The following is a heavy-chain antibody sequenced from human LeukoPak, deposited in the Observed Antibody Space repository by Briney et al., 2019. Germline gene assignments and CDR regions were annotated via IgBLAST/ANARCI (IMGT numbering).Heavy chain of an antibody. J-gene: IGHJ5*02. CDR3: ARDQVLAGDRWFDP. V-gene: IGHV3-30-3*01. Sequence: GGSLRLSCAASGFTFSSYAMHWVRRAPGKGLEWVAVISYDGSNKYYADSVKGRFTISRDNSKNTLYLQMNSLRAEDTAVYYCARDQVLAGDRWFDPWGQGTLVTVSS. CDR1: GFTFSSYA. D-gene: IGHD6-19*01. CDR2: ISYDGSNK.